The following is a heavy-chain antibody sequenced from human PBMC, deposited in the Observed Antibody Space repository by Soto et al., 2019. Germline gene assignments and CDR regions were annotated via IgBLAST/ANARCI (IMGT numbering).Heavy chain of an antibody. D-gene: IGHD4-17*01. V-gene: IGHV3-7*01. J-gene: IGHJ4*02. CDR3: ARGGGRLRCPEE. CDR2: IEQDGTDT. Sequence: EVQLVESGGGLVQPGGSLRLSCVTSGFTFSLYWMTWVRQAPGKGLECVATIEQDGTDTYYVDSVKGRFTISRDNAKNSLYLQMNSLRVEDTAVYYCARGGGRLRCPEEWGQGTLFTVSS. CDR1: GFTFSLYW.